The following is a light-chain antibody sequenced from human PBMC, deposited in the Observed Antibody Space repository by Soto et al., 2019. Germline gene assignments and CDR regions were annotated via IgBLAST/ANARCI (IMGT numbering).Light chain of an antibody. J-gene: IGKJ4*01. Sequence: DIQMTQSPSSVSASVGERVTITCRASQGLSSWLAWYQQKPGKAPKLLIYAASSLQSGVPSRFSCSGSGTHFTLTISSLQPEKFAPYYCLQANSFPFTFRGGNPVEIK. CDR3: LQANSFPFT. V-gene: IGKV1D-12*01. CDR1: QGLSSW. CDR2: AAS.